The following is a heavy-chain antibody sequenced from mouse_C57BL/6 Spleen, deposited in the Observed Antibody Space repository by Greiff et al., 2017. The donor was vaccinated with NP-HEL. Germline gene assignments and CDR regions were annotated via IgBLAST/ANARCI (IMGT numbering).Heavy chain of an antibody. V-gene: IGHV3-1*01. J-gene: IGHJ4*01. CDR1: GYSITSGYD. CDR3: ARADYEGAMDY. D-gene: IGHD2-4*01. Sequence: EVKLQESGPGMVKPSQSLSLTCTVTGYSITSGYDWHWIRHFPGNKLEWMGYISYSGSTNYNPSLKSRISITHDTSKHHFSLKLNSVTTEDTATYYCARADYEGAMDYWGQGTSVTVSS. CDR2: ISYSGST.